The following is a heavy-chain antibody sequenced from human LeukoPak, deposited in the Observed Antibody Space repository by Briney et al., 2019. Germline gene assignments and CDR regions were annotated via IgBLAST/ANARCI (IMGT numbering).Heavy chain of an antibody. V-gene: IGHV5-51*01. CDR1: GYSFTSYW. CDR2: IYTGDSDT. CDR3: ARGGSTMVTPYYFDY. Sequence: GESLKISCKGSGYSFTSYWIGWVRQMPGKGLEWMGIIYTGDSDTRYSPSFQGQVTISADKSISTAYLQWSSLKASDTAMYYCARGGSTMVTPYYFDYWGQGTLVTVSS. J-gene: IGHJ4*02. D-gene: IGHD3-10*01.